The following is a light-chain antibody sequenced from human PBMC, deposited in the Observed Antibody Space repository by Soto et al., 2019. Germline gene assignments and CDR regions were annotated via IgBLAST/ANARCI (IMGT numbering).Light chain of an antibody. CDR1: QSVGSN. CDR2: GAS. V-gene: IGKV3-15*01. CDR3: QQYNDWPPIT. J-gene: IGKJ5*01. Sequence: EIVLPHSPATLFVSPGERATLSCRASQSVGSNLAWYQQKPGQAPRLLIYGASTRATGIPARFSGSGSGTEFTLTISSLQSEDFAVYYCQQYNDWPPITFGQGTRLEIK.